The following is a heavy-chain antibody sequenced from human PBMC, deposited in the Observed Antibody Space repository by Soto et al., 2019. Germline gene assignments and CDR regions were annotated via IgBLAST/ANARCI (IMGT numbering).Heavy chain of an antibody. CDR1: GYTFTGYY. J-gene: IGHJ5*02. D-gene: IGHD6-13*01. CDR3: ARDIAYSSSWYWFDP. V-gene: IGHV1-2*02. Sequence: QVQLVQSGAEVKKPGASVKVSCKASGYTFTGYYMHWVRQAPGQGLEWMGWINPNSGGTNYAQKFQGRVTMTRDTSISTAYMELSRLRSDDTAVYYCARDIAYSSSWYWFDPWGQGTLVTVSS. CDR2: INPNSGGT.